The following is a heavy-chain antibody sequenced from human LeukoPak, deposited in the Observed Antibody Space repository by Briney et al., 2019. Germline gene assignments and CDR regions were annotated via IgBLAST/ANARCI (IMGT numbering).Heavy chain of an antibody. CDR2: ISAYNGNT. CDR1: CYPFTSYG. J-gene: IGHJ2*01. Sequence: ASVKVSCKASCYPFTSYGISWVRPAPGQRLGWMGWISAYNGNTNYAQKLQSRVTMTRDTSTSTVYMELSSLRSEDTAVYYCAKAAAGPSYFDLWGRGTLVTVSS. V-gene: IGHV1-18*01. D-gene: IGHD6-13*01. CDR3: AKAAAGPSYFDL.